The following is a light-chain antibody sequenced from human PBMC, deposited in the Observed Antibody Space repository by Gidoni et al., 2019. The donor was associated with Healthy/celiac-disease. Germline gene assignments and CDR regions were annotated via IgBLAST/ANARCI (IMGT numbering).Light chain of an antibody. CDR2: GNS. J-gene: IGLJ2*01. CDR3: QSYDSSLSGPVV. CDR1: SSNIGAGYA. V-gene: IGLV1-40*01. Sequence: QSVLTQPPSVSGAPGQRVTISCTGSSSNIGAGYAVHWYQQLPGTAPKLLIYGNSNRPSGVPDRFSVSKSGTSAALAITGLQAEDEADYYCQSYDSSLSGPVVFGGGTKLTVL.